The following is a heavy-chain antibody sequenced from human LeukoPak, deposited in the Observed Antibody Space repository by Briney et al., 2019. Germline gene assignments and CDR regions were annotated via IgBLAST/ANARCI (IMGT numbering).Heavy chain of an antibody. Sequence: GGSLRLSCAASGFTFDDYAMHWVRQAPGKGLEWVSGISWNSGSKGYADSVKGRFTISRDNAKNSLYLQMNSLRAADTALYYCAKDIGSSSDAFDIWGQGTLVTVSS. CDR1: GFTFDDYA. J-gene: IGHJ3*02. V-gene: IGHV3-9*01. D-gene: IGHD3-10*01. CDR2: ISWNSGSK. CDR3: AKDIGSSSDAFDI.